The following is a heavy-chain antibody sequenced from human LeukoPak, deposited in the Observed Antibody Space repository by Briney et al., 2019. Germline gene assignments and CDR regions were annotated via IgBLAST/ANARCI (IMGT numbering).Heavy chain of an antibody. CDR2: INPNSGGT. CDR3: ARGVRIQLWSFGY. V-gene: IGHV1-2*06. D-gene: IGHD5-18*01. Sequence: ALVKVSCKASGYTFTGYYMHWVRQAPGQGLEWMGRINPNSGGTNYAQKFQGRVTMTRDTSISTAYMELSRLRSDDTAVYYCARGVRIQLWSFGYWGQGTLVTVSS. J-gene: IGHJ4*02. CDR1: GYTFTGYY.